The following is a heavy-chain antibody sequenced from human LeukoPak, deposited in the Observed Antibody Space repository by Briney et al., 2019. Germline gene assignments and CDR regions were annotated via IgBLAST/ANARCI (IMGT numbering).Heavy chain of an antibody. V-gene: IGHV3-11*04. Sequence: PGGSLRLSCAASGFTFSDYYMSWIRQAPGKGLEWVSYISSSGSTIYYADSVKGRFTISRDSAKNSLYLQMNSLRAEDTAVYYCAGTIFGNYYYYMDVWGKGTTVTVSS. CDR2: ISSSGSTI. D-gene: IGHD3-3*01. J-gene: IGHJ6*03. CDR1: GFTFSDYY. CDR3: AGTIFGNYYYYMDV.